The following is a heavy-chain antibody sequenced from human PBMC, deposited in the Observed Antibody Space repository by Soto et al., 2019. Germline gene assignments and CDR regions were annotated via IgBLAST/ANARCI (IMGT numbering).Heavy chain of an antibody. CDR1: GFTFDDYA. V-gene: IGHV3-9*01. CDR3: AKDSSSWYYGGYFQH. Sequence: EVQLVESGGGLVQPGRSLRLSCAASGFTFDDYAMHWVRQAPGKGLEWVSGISWNSGSIGYADSVKGRFTISRDNAKNALYLQMNSLRAEDTALYYCAKDSSSWYYGGYFQHWGQGTLVTVSS. J-gene: IGHJ1*01. D-gene: IGHD6-13*01. CDR2: ISWNSGSI.